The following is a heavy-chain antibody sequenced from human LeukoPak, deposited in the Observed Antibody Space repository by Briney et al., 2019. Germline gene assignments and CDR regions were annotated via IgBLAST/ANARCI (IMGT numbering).Heavy chain of an antibody. CDR2: ISAYNGNT. Sequence: ASVKVSCKASGYTFTSYGISWVRQAPGQGLEWMGWISAYNGNTNYAQKLQGRVTMTTDTSTSTAYMELRNLRSDDTAVYYCARAASESRASGYSSSWYKNWGQGTLVTVSS. V-gene: IGHV1-18*01. CDR3: ARAASESRASGYSSSWYKN. J-gene: IGHJ4*02. CDR1: GYTFTSYG. D-gene: IGHD6-13*01.